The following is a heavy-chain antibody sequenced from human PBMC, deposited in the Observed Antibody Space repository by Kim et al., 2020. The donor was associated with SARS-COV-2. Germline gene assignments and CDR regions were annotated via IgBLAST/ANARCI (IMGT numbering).Heavy chain of an antibody. CDR1: GFTFSSYA. V-gene: IGHV3-30-3*01. J-gene: IGHJ4*02. CDR3: ATSIAARPWGFDF. CDR2: IWYDGSKR. Sequence: GGSLRLSCSASGFTFSSYAMHWVRQAPGKGLDWVAHIWYDGSKRYYADSVKGRCTISRDNSKNNLYLQINSLRTEDTAVYYCATSIAARPWGFDFWGQGTLVTVS. D-gene: IGHD6-6*01.